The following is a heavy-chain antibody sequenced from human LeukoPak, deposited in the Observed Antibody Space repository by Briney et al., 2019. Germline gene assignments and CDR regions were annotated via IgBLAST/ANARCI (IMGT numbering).Heavy chain of an antibody. V-gene: IGHV3-30*02. CDR3: AKHPRYSGSYYFDY. CDR2: IRYDGSNK. CDR1: GFTFSSYG. J-gene: IGHJ4*02. D-gene: IGHD1-26*01. Sequence: PGGSLRLSCAASGFTFSSYGMHWVRQAPGKGLEWVAFIRYDGSNKYYADSVKGRFTISRENSKNTLYLQMNSLRAADTAVYYCAKHPRYSGSYYFDYWGQGTLVTVSS.